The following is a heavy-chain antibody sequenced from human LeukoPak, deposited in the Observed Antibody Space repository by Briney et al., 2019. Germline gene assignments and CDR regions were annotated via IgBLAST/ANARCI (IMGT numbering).Heavy chain of an antibody. CDR1: GYTFTGYY. CDR3: ARGPHQYSSSWYPRTLYYFDY. J-gene: IGHJ4*02. Sequence: ASVKVSCKASGYTFTGYYMHWVRQAPGQGLEWMGWINPNSGGTNYAQKFQGRVTMTRDTSISTAYMELSRLRSDDTAMYYCARGPHQYSSSWYPRTLYYFDYWGQGTLVTVSS. V-gene: IGHV1-2*02. CDR2: INPNSGGT. D-gene: IGHD6-13*01.